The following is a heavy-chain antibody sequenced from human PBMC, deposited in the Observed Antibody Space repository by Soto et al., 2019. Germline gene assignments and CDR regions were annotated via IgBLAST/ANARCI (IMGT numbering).Heavy chain of an antibody. CDR2: IFHSGST. CDR3: ARHGSFDLAGDFDF. Sequence: SETLSLTCAVSSGSISSYNWWSWVRQPPGKGLGWVGEIFHSGSTNYNPSLKSRVTMSVDKSKNQFSLKLSSVTAADTAIYYCARHGSFDLAGDFDFWGQGTLVTVSS. CDR1: SGSISSYNW. J-gene: IGHJ4*02. D-gene: IGHD3-3*01. V-gene: IGHV4-4*02.